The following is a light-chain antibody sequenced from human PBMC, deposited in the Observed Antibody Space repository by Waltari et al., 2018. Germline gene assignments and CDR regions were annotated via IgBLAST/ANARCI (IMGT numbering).Light chain of an antibody. CDR1: QSVLYSSNNKNY. V-gene: IGKV4-1*01. CDR2: WAS. J-gene: IGKJ4*01. CDR3: QHYYSSPLT. Sequence: DIVMTQSPDSLAVSLGERATINCKSSQSVLYSSNNKNYLAWYQQKPGQPPKLLIYWASSRESGVPDRFSGSGSGTDFTLTISSLQAEDVAVYYCQHYYSSPLTFGGGTKEEIK.